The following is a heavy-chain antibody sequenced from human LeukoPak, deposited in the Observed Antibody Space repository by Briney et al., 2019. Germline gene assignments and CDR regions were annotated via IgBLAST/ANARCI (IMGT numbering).Heavy chain of an antibody. CDR3: ANSDWFDP. CDR1: GFTFKNYW. Sequence: GGSLRLSCATSGFTFKNYWMSWLRQAPGKGLVWVSRIRYDGSSATYAESVKGRFTISRDNARNTLYLQMNSLRVDDTGVYYCANSDWFDPCGRGILVTVSS. CDR2: IRYDGSSA. J-gene: IGHJ5*02. V-gene: IGHV3-74*01.